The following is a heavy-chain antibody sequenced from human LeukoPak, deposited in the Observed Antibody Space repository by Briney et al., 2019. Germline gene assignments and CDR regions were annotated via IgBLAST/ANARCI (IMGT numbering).Heavy chain of an antibody. D-gene: IGHD3-10*01. CDR3: AASITMFDY. Sequence: PGGSLRLSCAASGFTFSRYWMSWVRQAPGKGLEWVANIKEDGTVKYYVESVKGRFTISRDNAKNSLYLQMNSLRAEDTAVYYCAASITMFDYWGQGTLVTDSS. CDR1: GFTFSRYW. V-gene: IGHV3-7*02. CDR2: IKEDGTVK. J-gene: IGHJ4*02.